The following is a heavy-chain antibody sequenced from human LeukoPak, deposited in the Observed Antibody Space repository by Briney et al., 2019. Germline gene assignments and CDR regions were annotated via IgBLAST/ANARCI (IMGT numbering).Heavy chain of an antibody. CDR2: INHSGST. V-gene: IGHV4-34*01. D-gene: IGHD1-14*01. CDR1: GGSFSAYS. J-gene: IGHJ4*02. CDR3: ARQSGRGTTEFDS. Sequence: PSETLSLTCAVYGGSFSAYSWSWIRQPPGKGLEWIGEINHSGSTNYNPSLKSRVTFSVDTSKTQISLKLNSVTAADTAVYYCARQSGRGTTEFDSWGQGTLVTVSS.